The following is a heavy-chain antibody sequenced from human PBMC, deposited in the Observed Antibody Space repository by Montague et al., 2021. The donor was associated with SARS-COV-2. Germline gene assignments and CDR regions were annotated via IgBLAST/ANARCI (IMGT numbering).Heavy chain of an antibody. CDR1: GGSFNGYY. CDR2: SNHSGGT. Sequence: SETLSLTCAVSGGSFNGYYWCWIRRRQGKGLEWIGESNHSGGTNXXPYLTGRVTISVDTSKNQFSLKLTSVTAADTAVYYCAGGSSILWWWPFDYWGQGTLVTVSS. V-gene: IGHV4-34*01. D-gene: IGHD2-21*01. CDR3: AGGSSILWWWPFDY. J-gene: IGHJ4*02.